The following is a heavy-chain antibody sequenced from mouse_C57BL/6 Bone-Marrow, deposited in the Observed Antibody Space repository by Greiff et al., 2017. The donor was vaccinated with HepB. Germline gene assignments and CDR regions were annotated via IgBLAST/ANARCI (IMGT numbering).Heavy chain of an antibody. CDR3: ARLDYGSSYWYFDV. CDR2: ISNLAYSI. J-gene: IGHJ1*03. D-gene: IGHD1-1*01. V-gene: IGHV5-15*01. Sequence: EVQWVESGGGLVQPGGSLKLSCAASGFTFSDYGMAWVRQAPRKGPEWVAFISNLAYSIYYADTVTGRFAISRENAKNTLYLEMSSLRSEDTAMYYCARLDYGSSYWYFDVWGTGTTVTVSS. CDR1: GFTFSDYG.